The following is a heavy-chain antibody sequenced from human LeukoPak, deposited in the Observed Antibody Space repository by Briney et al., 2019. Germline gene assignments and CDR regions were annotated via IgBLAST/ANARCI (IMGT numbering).Heavy chain of an antibody. CDR3: ATQAQLRYFDRYFDL. D-gene: IGHD3-9*01. Sequence: ASVKVSCKASGGTFSSYAISWVRQAPGQGLEWMGGIIPIFGTANYAQKFQGRVTITADESTSTAYMELSSLRSEDTAVYYCATQAQLRYFDRYFDLWGRGTLVTVSS. J-gene: IGHJ2*01. V-gene: IGHV1-69*13. CDR2: IIPIFGTA. CDR1: GGTFSSYA.